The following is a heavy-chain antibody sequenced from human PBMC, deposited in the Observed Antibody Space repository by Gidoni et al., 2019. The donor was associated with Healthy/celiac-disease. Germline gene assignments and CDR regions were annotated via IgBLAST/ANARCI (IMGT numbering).Heavy chain of an antibody. J-gene: IGHJ3*02. CDR2: IYYSGST. CDR1: GGSTSSSSYY. D-gene: IGHD3-10*02. CDR3: ARISMSRTAFDI. V-gene: IGHV4-39*01. Sequence: QLQLQESGPGLVKPSETLSLTCTVSGGSTSSSSYYWGWIRQPPGKGLEWIGSIYYSGSTYYNPSLKSRVTISVDTSKNQFSLKLSSVTAADTAVYYCARISMSRTAFDIWGQGKMVTVSA.